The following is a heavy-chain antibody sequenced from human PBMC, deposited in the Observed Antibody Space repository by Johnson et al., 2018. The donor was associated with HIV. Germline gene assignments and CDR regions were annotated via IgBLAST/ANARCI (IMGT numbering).Heavy chain of an antibody. D-gene: IGHD2/OR15-2a*01. Sequence: VQLVESGGGLVQPGGSLRLSCVASGFTFSRYDMHWVRQTTGKGLEWVSAIGTAADTYYPGSVKGRFTISRENAKNSLYLQMNSLRAEDTAVYYCARGGLLHAFDIWGQGTMVTVSS. CDR1: GFTFSRYD. V-gene: IGHV3-13*01. J-gene: IGHJ3*02. CDR3: ARGGLLHAFDI. CDR2: IGTAADT.